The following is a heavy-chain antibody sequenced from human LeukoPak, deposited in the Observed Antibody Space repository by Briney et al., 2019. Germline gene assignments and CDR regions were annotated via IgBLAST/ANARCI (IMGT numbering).Heavy chain of an antibody. Sequence: GGSLRLSCAASGFTVSSSYMSWVRQAPGKGLEWVSVMYSCGATYYANSVKGRFTISRDYSKNTLNLQMNNLGTEDTAVYFCARSVHDTSGYAYWGQGTLVTVSS. D-gene: IGHD3-22*01. CDR1: GFTVSSSY. V-gene: IGHV3-66*02. CDR2: MYSCGAT. CDR3: ARSVHDTSGYAY. J-gene: IGHJ4*02.